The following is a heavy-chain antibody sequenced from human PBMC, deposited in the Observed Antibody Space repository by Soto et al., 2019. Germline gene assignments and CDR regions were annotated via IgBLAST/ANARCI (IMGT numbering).Heavy chain of an antibody. CDR1: GGSISSSSYY. J-gene: IGHJ4*02. Sequence: QLQLQESGPGLVKPSETLSLTCTVSGGSISSSSYYWGWIRQPPGKGLEWIGSIYYSGSTYYNPSLKSRVTISVDTSKNQCSRKLSSVTAADTAVYYCARSMTTVVTLDYWGQGTLVTVSS. CDR2: IYYSGST. D-gene: IGHD4-17*01. V-gene: IGHV4-39*01. CDR3: ARSMTTVVTLDY.